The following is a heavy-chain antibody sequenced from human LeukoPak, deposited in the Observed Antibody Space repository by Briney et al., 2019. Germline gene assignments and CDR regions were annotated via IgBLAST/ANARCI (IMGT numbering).Heavy chain of an antibody. J-gene: IGHJ5*02. V-gene: IGHV3-23*01. Sequence: GGSLRLSCTASGFTFSSYAMSWVRQAPGKGLEWVSAISGSGGSTYYADSVKGRFTISRDNSKNTLYLQMNSLRAEDTAVYYCAKPAMVTQIRIWFDPWGPGTLVTVSS. CDR2: ISGSGGST. CDR1: GFTFSSYA. D-gene: IGHD5-18*01. CDR3: AKPAMVTQIRIWFDP.